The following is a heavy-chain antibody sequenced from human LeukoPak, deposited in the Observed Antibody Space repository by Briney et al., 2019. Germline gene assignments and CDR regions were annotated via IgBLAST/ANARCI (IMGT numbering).Heavy chain of an antibody. J-gene: IGHJ3*02. CDR3: ARHVYPYYGSSGDYDAFDI. V-gene: IGHV5-51*01. CDR1: GYSFTSYW. CDR2: IYPGDSDT. Sequence: GESLKISCKGSGYSFTSYWIGWVRQMPGKGLEWMGIIYPGDSDTRYSPSFQGQVTISADKSISTAYLQWSSLKASDTAMYYCARHVYPYYGSSGDYDAFDIWGQGTMVTVSS. D-gene: IGHD3-22*01.